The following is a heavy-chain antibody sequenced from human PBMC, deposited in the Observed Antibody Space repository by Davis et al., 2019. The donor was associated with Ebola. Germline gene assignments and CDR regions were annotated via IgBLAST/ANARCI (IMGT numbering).Heavy chain of an antibody. J-gene: IGHJ6*02. D-gene: IGHD1-20*01. CDR2: VNPSGGST. CDR1: GYTFTSYA. V-gene: IGHV1-46*01. CDR3: ARDNWNGYLFYYYYGMDV. Sequence: AASVKVSCKASGYTFTSYAMNWVRQAPGQGLEWMGIVNPSGGSTSYAQKFQGRVTMTRDTSTSTVYMELSSLRAEDTAVYYCARDNWNGYLFYYYYGMDVWGQGTTVTVSS.